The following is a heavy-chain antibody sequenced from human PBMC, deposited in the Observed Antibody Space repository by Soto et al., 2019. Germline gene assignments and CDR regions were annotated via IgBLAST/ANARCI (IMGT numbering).Heavy chain of an antibody. CDR2: ISASGGST. CDR3: AKDSRVYGSGPFDY. D-gene: IGHD3-10*01. V-gene: IGHV3-23*01. Sequence: GGSLRLSCAVSGFPFGSYAMRWVRQAPGKGLEWVSAISASGGSTYFADSVKGRFTISRDNSRNTLYLQMNSLRADDTAVYYCAKDSRVYGSGPFDYWGQGTLVTVSS. J-gene: IGHJ4*02. CDR1: GFPFGSYA.